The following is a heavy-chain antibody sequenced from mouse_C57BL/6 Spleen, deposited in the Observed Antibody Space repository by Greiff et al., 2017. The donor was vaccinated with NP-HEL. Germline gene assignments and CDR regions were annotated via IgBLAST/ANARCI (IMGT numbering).Heavy chain of an antibody. D-gene: IGHD6-1*01. J-gene: IGHJ3*01. CDR1: GFNIKDDY. Sequence: EVMLVESGAELVRPGASVKLSCTASGFNIKDDYMHWVKQRPEQGLEWIGWIDPENGDTEYASKFQGKATITADTSSNTAYLQLSSLTSEDTAVYYCTTASYAWFADWGQGTLVTVSA. V-gene: IGHV14-4*01. CDR2: IDPENGDT. CDR3: TTASYAWFAD.